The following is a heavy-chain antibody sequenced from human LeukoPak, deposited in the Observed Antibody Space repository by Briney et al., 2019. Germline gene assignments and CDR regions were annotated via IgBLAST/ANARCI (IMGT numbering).Heavy chain of an antibody. CDR2: IYYSGST. Sequence: SQTLSLTCTVSGGSISSGDYYWSWIRQPPGKGLEWIGYIYYSGSTYYNPSLKSRVTISVDTSKNQFSLKLSSVTAADTAVYYCARAQRFLEWLPDYWGQGTLVTVSS. D-gene: IGHD3-3*01. V-gene: IGHV4-30-4*08. CDR1: GGSISSGDYY. CDR3: ARAQRFLEWLPDY. J-gene: IGHJ4*02.